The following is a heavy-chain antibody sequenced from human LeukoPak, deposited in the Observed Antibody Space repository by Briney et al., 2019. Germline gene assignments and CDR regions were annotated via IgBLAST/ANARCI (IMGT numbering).Heavy chain of an antibody. D-gene: IGHD2-2*01. Sequence: PGGSLRPSCAASRFTFSSYAMSWVRQGPGKGLEWVSAISGSGGNTYYADSVKGRFTISRDNSKNTLYLQMNSLRAEDTAVYYCAKEGLSIVVVAATPFDFWRQGTLVTVSS. CDR2: ISGSGGNT. CDR3: AKEGLSIVVVAATPFDF. J-gene: IGHJ4*02. V-gene: IGHV3-23*01. CDR1: RFTFSSYA.